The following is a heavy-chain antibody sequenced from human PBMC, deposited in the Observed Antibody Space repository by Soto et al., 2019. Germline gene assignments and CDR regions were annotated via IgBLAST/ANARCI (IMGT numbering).Heavy chain of an antibody. CDR3: AKRIMNRYCSGGSCYGAFDI. D-gene: IGHD2-15*01. V-gene: IGHV3-23*01. J-gene: IGHJ3*02. Sequence: VQLLESGGGLVQPGGSLRLSCAASGFTFSSYAMSWVRQAPGKGLEWVSAISGSGGSTYYADSVKGRFTISRDNSKNTLYLQMNSLRAEDTAVYYCAKRIMNRYCSGGSCYGAFDIWGQGTMVTVSS. CDR2: ISGSGGST. CDR1: GFTFSSYA.